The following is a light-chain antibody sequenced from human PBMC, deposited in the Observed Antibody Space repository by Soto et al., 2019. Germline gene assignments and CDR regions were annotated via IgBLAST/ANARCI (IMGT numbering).Light chain of an antibody. V-gene: IGKV1-39*01. CDR2: AAS. J-gene: IGKJ2*01. CDR1: QSISSY. Sequence: DIQMTQSPSSLSASVGDRVTITCRASQSISSYLNWYQQKPGKAPKLLIYAASSLQSGVPSRFSGSGSGTDFSITISSLQPEDFAAYYCQQSYSTLMYTFGQGNKLEIK. CDR3: QQSYSTLMYT.